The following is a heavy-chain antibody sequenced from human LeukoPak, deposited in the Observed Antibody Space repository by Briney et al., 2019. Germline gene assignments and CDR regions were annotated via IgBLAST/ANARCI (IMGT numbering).Heavy chain of an antibody. CDR2: INPNSGGT. V-gene: IGHV1-2*02. J-gene: IGHJ4*02. CDR1: GYTFTGYY. CDR3: ARDQKRQTVRAPDY. Sequence: ASVKVSCKASGYTFTGYYMHWVRQAPGQGLEWMGWINPNSGGTNYAQKFQGRVTMTRDTSISTAYMELNRLRSDDTAVYYCARDQKRQTVRAPDYWGQGTLVTVSS. D-gene: IGHD4-17*01.